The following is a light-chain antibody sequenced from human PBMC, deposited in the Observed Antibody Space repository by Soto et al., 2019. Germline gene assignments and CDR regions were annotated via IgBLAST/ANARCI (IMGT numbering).Light chain of an antibody. CDR2: GAS. CDR1: QDIKTW. Sequence: DIQMTQSPFSLSASVGDTVTITCRASQDIKTWLNWYQQKPGRVPKLLMYGASTLHSDVPSKFSGSGSGTHFTLTISRLQPEVLATYYGQQTYFPPYPFAQGSTVEIK. CDR3: QQTYFPPYP. J-gene: IGKJ2*01. V-gene: IGKV1-39*01.